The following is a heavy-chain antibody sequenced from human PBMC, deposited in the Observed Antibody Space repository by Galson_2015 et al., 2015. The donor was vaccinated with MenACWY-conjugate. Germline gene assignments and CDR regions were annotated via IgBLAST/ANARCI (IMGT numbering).Heavy chain of an antibody. J-gene: IGHJ3*02. Sequence: SLRLSCEGSGFTFDDHGMYWVRQAPGKGLEWVSSINWTGVRTGYAESVKGRFTIPRDNAKNSLYLQMNNLRAEDTAFYHCARGVEQWLVRPSTHFDIWGQGTLLTVSS. CDR1: GFTFDDHG. CDR3: ARGVEQWLVRPSTHFDI. D-gene: IGHD6-19*01. CDR2: INWTGVRT. V-gene: IGHV3-20*01.